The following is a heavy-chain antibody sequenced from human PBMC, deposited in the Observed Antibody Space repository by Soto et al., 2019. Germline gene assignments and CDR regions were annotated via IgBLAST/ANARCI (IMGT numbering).Heavy chain of an antibody. Sequence: GSGPTLVNPTQTLTLTCTFSGFSLSTSGMCVSWIRQPPGKALEWLALIDWDDDKYYSTSLKTRLTISKDTSKNQVVLTMTNMDPVDTATYYCARILWSGAVAGPFDYWGQGTLVTVSS. CDR1: GFSLSTSGMC. V-gene: IGHV2-70*01. J-gene: IGHJ4*02. CDR2: IDWDDDK. CDR3: ARILWSGAVAGPFDY. D-gene: IGHD6-19*01.